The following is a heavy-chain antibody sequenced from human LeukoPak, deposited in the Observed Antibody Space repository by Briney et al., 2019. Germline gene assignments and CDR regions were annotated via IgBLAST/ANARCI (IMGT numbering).Heavy chain of an antibody. D-gene: IGHD4-23*01. CDR1: GYTFTSYY. CDR3: ASYSTVVTRLNAFDI. CDR2: INPSGGST. J-gene: IGHJ3*02. Sequence: ASVKVSCKASGYTFTSYYMHWVRQAPGQGLEWMGIINPSGGSTSYAQKFQGRVTMTRDTSTSTVYMELSSLRSEDTAVYYCASYSTVVTRLNAFDIWGQGTMVTVSS. V-gene: IGHV1-46*01.